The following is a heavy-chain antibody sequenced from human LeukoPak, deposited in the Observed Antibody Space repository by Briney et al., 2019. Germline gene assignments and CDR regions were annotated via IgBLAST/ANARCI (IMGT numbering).Heavy chain of an antibody. CDR3: ATTSPIAVAGTGYDY. D-gene: IGHD6-19*01. V-gene: IGHV4-38-2*01. CDR2: IYHSGST. CDR1: GYSISSGYY. Sequence: SETLSLTCAVSGYSISSGYYWGWIRQPPGQGLEWIGSIYHSGSTYYNPSLKSRVTISVDTSKNQFSLKLSSVTAADTAVYYCATTSPIAVAGTGYDYWGQGTLVTVSS. J-gene: IGHJ4*02.